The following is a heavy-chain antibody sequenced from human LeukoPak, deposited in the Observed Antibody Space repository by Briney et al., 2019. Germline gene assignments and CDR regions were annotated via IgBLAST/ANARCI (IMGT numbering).Heavy chain of an antibody. CDR1: GFTFSSYW. D-gene: IGHD3-3*01. CDR3: ARSRFSLGVADFDY. J-gene: IGHJ4*02. CDR2: INSDGTTT. V-gene: IGHV3-74*01. Sequence: PGGSLRLSCAASGFTFSSYWMHWVRQAPGKGLVWVSRINSDGTTTTYADSVKGRFTISRDNVKNTQYLQMTGLRVDDTAMYFCARSRFSLGVADFDYWGQGTLVTVSS.